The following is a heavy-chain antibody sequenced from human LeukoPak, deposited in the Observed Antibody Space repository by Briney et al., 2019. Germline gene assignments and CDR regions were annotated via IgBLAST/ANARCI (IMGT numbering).Heavy chain of an antibody. CDR2: INTNTGNP. CDR1: GYTFTSCA. CDR3: ARVGADTAMVTPPNFDY. J-gene: IGHJ4*02. D-gene: IGHD5-18*01. V-gene: IGHV7-4-1*02. Sequence: GASVKVSCRASGYTFTSCAMNWVRQAPGQGLEWMGWINTNTGNPTYAQGFTGRFVFSLDTSVSTAYLQISSLKAEDTAVYYCARVGADTAMVTPPNFDYWGQGTLVTVSS.